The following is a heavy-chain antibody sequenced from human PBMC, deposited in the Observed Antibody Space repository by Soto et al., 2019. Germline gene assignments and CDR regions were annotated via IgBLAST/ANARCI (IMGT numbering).Heavy chain of an antibody. CDR3: ARVGYSSSSLPFDY. V-gene: IGHV6-1*01. D-gene: IGHD6-6*01. J-gene: IGHJ4*02. CDR2: TYYRSKWYN. Sequence: SQTLSLTCAISGDSVSSTSAAWNWIRQSPSRGLEWLGRTYYRSKWYNDAAVSVKSRITINPDTAKTQFSLQRNSVTPEDTAVYYCARVGYSSSSLPFDYWGQGTLVTVSS. CDR1: GDSVSSTSAA.